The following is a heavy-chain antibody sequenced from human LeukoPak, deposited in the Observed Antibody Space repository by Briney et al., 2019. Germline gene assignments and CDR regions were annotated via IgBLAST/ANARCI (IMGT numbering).Heavy chain of an antibody. J-gene: IGHJ3*02. CDR2: ISPGGSYL. CDR3: ARDPGGFDI. V-gene: IGHV3-21*01. CDR1: KFTFSTSN. Sequence: PGGSLRLSCVGSKFTFSTSNMDWVPQAPGKGLEWVSSISPGGSYLHYADSVKGRFTVSRDNAKNSLFLQMNSLRVEDTAVYYCARDPGGFDIWGQGTVVTVSS. D-gene: IGHD2-15*01.